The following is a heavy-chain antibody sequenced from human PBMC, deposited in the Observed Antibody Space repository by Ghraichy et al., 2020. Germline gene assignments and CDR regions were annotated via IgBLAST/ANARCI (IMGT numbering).Heavy chain of an antibody. D-gene: IGHD5-18*01. CDR1: GGSISSSSYY. V-gene: IGHV4-39*01. J-gene: IGHJ4*02. CDR2: IYYSGST. CDR3: ARQYTAMVSNYFDY. Sequence: SETLSLTCTVSGGSISSSSYYWGWIRQPPGKGLEWIGSIYYSGSTYYNPSLKSRVTISVDTSKNQFSLKLSSVTAADTAVYYCARQYTAMVSNYFDYWGQGTLVTVS.